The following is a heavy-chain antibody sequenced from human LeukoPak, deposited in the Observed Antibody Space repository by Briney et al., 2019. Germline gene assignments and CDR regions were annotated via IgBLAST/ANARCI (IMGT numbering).Heavy chain of an antibody. V-gene: IGHV3-21*01. D-gene: IGHD6-19*01. CDR2: ISSSSSYI. J-gene: IGHJ4*02. CDR3: ASAAVAGIVDY. Sequence: GGSLRLSCAASGFTFSSYSMNWVRQAPGKGLEWVPSISSSSSYIYYADSVKGRFTISRDNAKNSLYLQMNSLRAEDTAVYYCASAAVAGIVDYWGQGTLVTVSS. CDR1: GFTFSSYS.